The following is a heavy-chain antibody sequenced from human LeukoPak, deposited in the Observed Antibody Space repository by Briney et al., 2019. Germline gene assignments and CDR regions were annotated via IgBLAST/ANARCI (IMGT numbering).Heavy chain of an antibody. CDR3: ASDYGDYKTLYYMDV. CDR2: IIPIFGTA. J-gene: IGHJ6*03. Sequence: ASVKVSCKASGGAFSSYAISWVRQAPGQGLEWMGGIIPIFGTANYAQKFQGRVTITADKSTSTAYMELSSLRSEDTAVYYCASDYGDYKTLYYMDVWGKGTTVTVSS. CDR1: GGAFSSYA. D-gene: IGHD4-17*01. V-gene: IGHV1-69*06.